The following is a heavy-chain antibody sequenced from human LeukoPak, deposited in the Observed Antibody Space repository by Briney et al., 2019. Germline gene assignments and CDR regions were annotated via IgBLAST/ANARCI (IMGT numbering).Heavy chain of an antibody. CDR1: GGSISSSSYY. V-gene: IGHV4-39*01. CDR3: ARHIREYRSGWYGFGY. CDR2: IYYSGST. D-gene: IGHD6-19*01. J-gene: IGHJ4*02. Sequence: SETLSLTCTVSGGSISSSSYYWAWIRQPPGKGLEWIGSIYYSGSTYYNPSLKSRVTISVDTSKNQFSLKLSSVTAADTAVYYCARHIREYRSGWYGFGYWGQGTLVTVSS.